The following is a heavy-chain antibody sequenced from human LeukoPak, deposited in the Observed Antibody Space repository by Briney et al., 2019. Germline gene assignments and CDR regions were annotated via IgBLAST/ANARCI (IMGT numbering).Heavy chain of an antibody. J-gene: IGHJ4*02. CDR2: IYPGDSDT. CDR1: GYSFSGYW. V-gene: IGHV5-51*01. CDR3: ARTNDYGSGNFFDY. Sequence: GESLKISCKGSGYSFSGYWIAWVRQMPGKGLEWMGIIYPGDSDTTYSPSFQGPVTISADKSINTAYLQWSSLKASDTAIYYCARTNDYGSGNFFDYWGQGTLVTVSS. D-gene: IGHD3-10*01.